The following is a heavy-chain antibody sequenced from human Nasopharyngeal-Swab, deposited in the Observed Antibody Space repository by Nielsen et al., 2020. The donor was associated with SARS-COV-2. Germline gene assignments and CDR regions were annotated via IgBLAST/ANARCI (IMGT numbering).Heavy chain of an antibody. D-gene: IGHD4-11*01. CDR3: ARFPDKVDYTYGMDV. J-gene: IGHJ6*02. Sequence: VRQAPGKGLEWVSSISSSSSYIYYADSVKGRFTISRDNAKNSLYLQMNSLRAEDTAVYYCARFPDKVDYTYGMDVWGQGTTVTVSS. V-gene: IGHV3-21*01. CDR2: ISSSSSYI.